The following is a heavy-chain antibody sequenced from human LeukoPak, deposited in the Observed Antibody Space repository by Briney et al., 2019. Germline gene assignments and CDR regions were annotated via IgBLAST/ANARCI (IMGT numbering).Heavy chain of an antibody. CDR2: IKQDGSEK. CDR1: GFTFSNAW. D-gene: IGHD3-10*01. CDR3: AREESYGYSDY. J-gene: IGHJ4*02. Sequence: GGSLRLSCAASGFTFSNAWMSWVRQAPGKGLEWVANIKQDGSEKYYVDSVKGRFTISRDNAKNSLYLQMNSLRAEDTAVYYCAREESYGYSDYWGQGTLVTVSS. V-gene: IGHV3-7*03.